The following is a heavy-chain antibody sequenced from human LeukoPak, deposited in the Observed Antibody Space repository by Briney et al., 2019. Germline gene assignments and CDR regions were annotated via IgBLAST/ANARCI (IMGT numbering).Heavy chain of an antibody. CDR3: AKSPVPYCSGGSCYGMDV. V-gene: IGHV3-23*01. CDR1: GFTFSDYY. CDR2: ISGSGGST. Sequence: PGGSLRLSCAASGFTFSDYYMTWIRQAPGKGLDWVSVISGSGGSTYYADSVKGRFTISRDNSKNTLYLQMNSLRAEDTAVYYCAKSPVPYCSGGSCYGMDVWGQGTTVTVSS. D-gene: IGHD2-15*01. J-gene: IGHJ6*02.